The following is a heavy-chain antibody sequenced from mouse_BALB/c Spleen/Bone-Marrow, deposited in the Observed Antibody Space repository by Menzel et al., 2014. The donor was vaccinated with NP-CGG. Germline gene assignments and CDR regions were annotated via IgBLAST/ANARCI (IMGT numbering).Heavy chain of an antibody. CDR2: IDPPNGNT. V-gene: IGHV14-3*02. CDR1: GFNNKATY. CDR3: ATETYGWCWDD. J-gene: IGHJ1*02. D-gene: IGHD1-1*02. Sequence: EVLLYQPSATLVKPGASVQLSCTASGFNNKATYMHWVKQRPDPVLDWIGKIDPPNGNTKYDPKFQGKATITADTSSNTAYLHLISLTSEDPAVYHCATETYGWCWDDWGVGAMGPVPS.